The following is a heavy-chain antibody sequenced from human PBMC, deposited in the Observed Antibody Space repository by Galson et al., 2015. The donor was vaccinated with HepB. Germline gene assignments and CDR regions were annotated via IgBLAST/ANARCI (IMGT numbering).Heavy chain of an antibody. CDR3: VKDAPHCSSTSCYPSPLLDS. V-gene: IGHV3-64D*06. CDR2: ISSNGGST. J-gene: IGHJ4*02. D-gene: IGHD2-2*01. Sequence: SLRLSCAASGFTFSSYAMHWVRQAPGKGLEYVSAISSNGGSTYYADSVKGRFTISRDNSKNTLYLQMSSLRAEDTAVYYCVKDAPHCSSTSCYPSPLLDSWGQGTLVTVSS. CDR1: GFTFSSYA.